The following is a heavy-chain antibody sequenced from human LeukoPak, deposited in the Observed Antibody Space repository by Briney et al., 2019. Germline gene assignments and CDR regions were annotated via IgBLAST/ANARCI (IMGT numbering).Heavy chain of an antibody. CDR1: GSTFTGYY. CDR2: INPNSGDT. CDR3: ARRTHDY. J-gene: IGHJ4*02. V-gene: IGHV1-2*06. D-gene: IGHD1-1*01. Sequence: ASVKVSCKASGSTFTGYYMHWIRQAPGQGLEWMGRINPNSGDTDYAQKFQGRATMTRDTSITTLYMELSSLRSDDTAVYYCARRTHDYWGQGTLVTVSS.